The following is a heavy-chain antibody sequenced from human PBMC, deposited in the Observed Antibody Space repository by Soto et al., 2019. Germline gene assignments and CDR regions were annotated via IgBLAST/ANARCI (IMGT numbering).Heavy chain of an antibody. V-gene: IGHV3-21*01. Sequence: EVQLVESGGGLVKPGGSLRLSCAASGFTFSIYTMNWVRQVPGKGLEWVSSISPSSDYIYYADSLKGRFTISRDNTKNSLYLQMNSLGVEDTAVYYCARGHIVVLPAASRAYYYGLDVWGQGTTVTVSS. J-gene: IGHJ6*02. CDR2: ISPSSDYI. CDR3: ARGHIVVLPAASRAYYYGLDV. D-gene: IGHD2-2*01. CDR1: GFTFSIYT.